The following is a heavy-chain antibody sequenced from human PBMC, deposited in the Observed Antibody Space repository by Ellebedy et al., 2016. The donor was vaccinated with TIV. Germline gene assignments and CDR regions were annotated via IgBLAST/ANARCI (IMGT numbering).Heavy chain of an antibody. D-gene: IGHD6-19*01. CDR3: AKAPQGVAGIYYFDS. CDR1: GFTVSASY. J-gene: IGHJ4*02. Sequence: PGGSLRLSCEASGFTVSASYLSWVRQAPGKGLEWVAFIRYDGSNTYSADSVKGRFTISRDDSQSTLYLQMNSLTTDDTAVYYCAKAPQGVAGIYYFDSWGQGTLVTVSS. CDR2: IRYDGSNT. V-gene: IGHV3-30*02.